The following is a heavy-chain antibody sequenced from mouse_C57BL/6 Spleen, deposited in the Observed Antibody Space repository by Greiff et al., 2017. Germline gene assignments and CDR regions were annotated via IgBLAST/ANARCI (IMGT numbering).Heavy chain of an antibody. V-gene: IGHV1-59*01. Sequence: VQLQQPGAELVRPGTSVKLSCKASGYTFTSYWMHWVKQRPGQGLEWIGVIDPSDSYTNYNQKFKGKATLTVDTSSSTAYMQLSSLTSEDSAVYYCARGYYYGSSYLAYWGQGTLVTVSA. CDR3: ARGYYYGSSYLAY. CDR1: GYTFTSYW. J-gene: IGHJ3*01. D-gene: IGHD1-1*01. CDR2: IDPSDSYT.